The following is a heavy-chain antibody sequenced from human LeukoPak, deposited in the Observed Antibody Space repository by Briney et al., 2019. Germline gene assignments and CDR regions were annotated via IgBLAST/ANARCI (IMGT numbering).Heavy chain of an antibody. Sequence: GGSLRLSCAASGFTFSSYAVHWVRQAPGKGLEWVAIISYDGSNKYYADSVKGRFTISRDYSKNTLYLQMNSLRVEDTAIYYCLRSMAVWGQGTAVTVSS. J-gene: IGHJ6*02. V-gene: IGHV3-30*04. CDR2: ISYDGSNK. CDR3: LRSMAV. CDR1: GFTFSSYA.